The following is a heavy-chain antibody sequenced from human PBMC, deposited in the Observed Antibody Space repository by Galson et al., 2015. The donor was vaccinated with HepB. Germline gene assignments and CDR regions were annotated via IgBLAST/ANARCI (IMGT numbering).Heavy chain of an antibody. D-gene: IGHD3-10*01. CDR2: IVAIFDRA. Sequence: SVKVSCKVSGASFSTNAISWVRQAPGQGPEWMGGIVAIFDRANYAQKFQGRVTITADESTSTAYMELSSLRSEDTAVYYCTREVRAGNFQHWGQGTLITVSS. CDR1: GASFSTNA. CDR3: TREVRAGNFQH. V-gene: IGHV1-69*13. J-gene: IGHJ1*01.